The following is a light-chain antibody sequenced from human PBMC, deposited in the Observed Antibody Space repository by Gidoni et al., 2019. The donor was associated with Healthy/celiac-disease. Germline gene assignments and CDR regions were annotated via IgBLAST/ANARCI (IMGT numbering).Light chain of an antibody. J-gene: IGKJ4*01. V-gene: IGKV1-39*01. CDR2: AAS. CDR3: QQSYSTPLT. CDR1: QSISSY. Sequence: DIQMNQSPSSLSASVGDRVTITCQASQSISSYLNWYQQKPGKAPKLLIYAASSLQSGVPSRFSGSGSGTDFTLTISSLQPEDFATYYCQQSYSTPLTFGGGTKVEIK.